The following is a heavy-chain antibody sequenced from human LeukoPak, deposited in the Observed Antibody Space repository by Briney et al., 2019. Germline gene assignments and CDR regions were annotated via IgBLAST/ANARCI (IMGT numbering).Heavy chain of an antibody. Sequence: ASVKVSCKASGYTFTSYDINWVRQATGQGLEWMGWMNPNSGNTGYAQKFQGRVTMTRNTSISTAYMELSSLRSEDTAVYYCARPRSSSWGIDYWGRGTLVTVSS. D-gene: IGHD6-13*01. J-gene: IGHJ4*02. CDR3: ARPRSSSWGIDY. CDR2: MNPNSGNT. CDR1: GYTFTSYD. V-gene: IGHV1-8*01.